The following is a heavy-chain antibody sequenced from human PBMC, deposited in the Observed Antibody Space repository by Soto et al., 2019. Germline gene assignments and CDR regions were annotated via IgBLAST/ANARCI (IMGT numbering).Heavy chain of an antibody. J-gene: IGHJ4*02. CDR3: AREYTYGSNFFDC. CDR1: GGSISSAACY. CDR2: ISHSGST. D-gene: IGHD5-18*01. Sequence: SETLSVTCTVSGGSISSAACYWSWIRQHPGKGLEWIGYISHSGSTYYTPSLKSRVIISADTSKNQFSLNLTSATAADTAVYYCAREYTYGSNFFDCWGQGALVTVSS. V-gene: IGHV4-31*03.